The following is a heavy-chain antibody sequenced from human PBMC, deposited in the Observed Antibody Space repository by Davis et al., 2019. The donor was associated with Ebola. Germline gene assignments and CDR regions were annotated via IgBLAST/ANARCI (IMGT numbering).Heavy chain of an antibody. CDR2: IYYSGST. CDR1: GGSISRGGSY. D-gene: IGHD3-22*01. V-gene: IGHV4-31*03. Sequence: PSETLSLTCTVSGGSISRGGSYWTWIRQHPGKGLEWIGYIYYSGSTYYKPSLKSRVTMSLDMSKNQFSLNLYSVTAADTAVYYCARDLRYDSSGYDYYFYMDVWGKGTTVTVSS. CDR3: ARDLRYDSSGYDYYFYMDV. J-gene: IGHJ6*03.